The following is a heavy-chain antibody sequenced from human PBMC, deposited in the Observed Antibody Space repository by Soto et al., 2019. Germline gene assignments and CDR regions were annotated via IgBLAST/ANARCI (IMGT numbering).Heavy chain of an antibody. Sequence: KTSETLSLTCTVSGGSISSGGYYWSWIRQHPGKGLEWIGYIDYSGSTYYNPSLKSRVTISVDTSKNQFSLKLSSVTAADTAVYYCARARDENWFDPWGQGTLVTVSS. CDR1: GGSISSGGYY. V-gene: IGHV4-31*03. CDR3: ARARDENWFDP. CDR2: IDYSGST. J-gene: IGHJ5*02.